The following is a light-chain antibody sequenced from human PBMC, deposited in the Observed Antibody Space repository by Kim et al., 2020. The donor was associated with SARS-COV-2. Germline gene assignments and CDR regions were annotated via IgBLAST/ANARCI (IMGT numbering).Light chain of an antibody. CDR1: ESDVGSYNY. CDR3: SAYAGNDNLV. Sequence: QSALTQPPSATGSPGQSVTISCTGTESDVGSYNYVSWYQQHPGEAPKLMIYEVSKRPSGVPDRFSGSKSGNTASLTVSGLQAEDEADYYCSAYAGNDNLVFGTGTKVTVL. CDR2: EVS. V-gene: IGLV2-8*01. J-gene: IGLJ1*01.